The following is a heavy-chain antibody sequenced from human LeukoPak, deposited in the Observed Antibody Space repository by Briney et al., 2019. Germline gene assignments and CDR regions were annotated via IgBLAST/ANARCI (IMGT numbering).Heavy chain of an antibody. J-gene: IGHJ6*02. CDR3: AKDSYGMDV. CDR1: GFMFSTYD. V-gene: IGHV3-30*18. Sequence: PGRSLSLSCAASGFMFSTYDMHWVRQAPGKGLEWVAVISYDGGNKYYVDSVKGRFTISRDNSENTVYLQMNSVRGDDTAVYYCAKDSYGMDVWGQGTTVTVS. CDR2: ISYDGGNK.